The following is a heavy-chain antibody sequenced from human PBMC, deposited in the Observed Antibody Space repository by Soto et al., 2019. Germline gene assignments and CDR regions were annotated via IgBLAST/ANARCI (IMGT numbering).Heavy chain of an antibody. CDR2: VFTTGTT. CDR3: ARATGWSNWFDP. V-gene: IGHV4-39*01. CDR1: GASLSSRDYY. D-gene: IGHD2-15*01. Sequence: QLQVQESGPALVKPSETLSLTCTVSGASLSSRDYYWAWVRQPPGKGLEWIGSVFTTGTTYSNPSLKKGVIISLHTSENQFPLKLNSVTAAATAIYYCARATGWSNWFDPWGQGTLVTVSS. J-gene: IGHJ5*02.